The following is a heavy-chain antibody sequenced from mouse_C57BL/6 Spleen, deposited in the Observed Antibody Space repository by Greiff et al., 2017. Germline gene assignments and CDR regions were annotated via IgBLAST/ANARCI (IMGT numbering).Heavy chain of an antibody. Sequence: DVQLQESGPGLVKPSQSLSLTCSVTGYSITSGYYWNWIRQFPGNKLEWMGYISYDGSNNYNPSLKNRISITRDTSKNQFFLKLNSVTTEDTATYYCARVVLGLYYFDYWGQGTTLTVSS. V-gene: IGHV3-6*01. CDR1: GYSITSGYY. CDR2: ISYDGSN. J-gene: IGHJ2*01. D-gene: IGHD4-1*01. CDR3: ARVVLGLYYFDY.